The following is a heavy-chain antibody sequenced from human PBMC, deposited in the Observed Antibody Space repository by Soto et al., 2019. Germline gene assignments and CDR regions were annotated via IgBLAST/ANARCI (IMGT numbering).Heavy chain of an antibody. D-gene: IGHD5-12*01. CDR2: IYYSGST. V-gene: IGHV4-31*03. J-gene: IGHJ4*02. CDR3: AREIVATIFDY. Sequence: SETLSLTCTVSGGSISSGGYYWSWIRQHPGKGLEWIGYIYYSGSTYYNPSLKSRVTISVDTSKNQFSLKLSSVTAADTAVYYCAREIVATIFDYWGQGTLVTVSS. CDR1: GGSISSGGYY.